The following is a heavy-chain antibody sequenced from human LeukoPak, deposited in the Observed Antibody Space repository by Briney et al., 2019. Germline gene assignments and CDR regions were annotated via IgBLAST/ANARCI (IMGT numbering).Heavy chain of an antibody. Sequence: GGSLRLSCAASGFTLSSYSMNWFRQAPGKGLGWVSYISGGSSTIYNADSVKGRFTISRDNAKNLLYLLMDALRAEDTAVYYCARVGSNQWLDYWGQGTLVTVSS. J-gene: IGHJ4*02. D-gene: IGHD6-19*01. CDR2: ISGGSSTI. CDR1: GFTLSSYS. V-gene: IGHV3-48*01. CDR3: ARVGSNQWLDY.